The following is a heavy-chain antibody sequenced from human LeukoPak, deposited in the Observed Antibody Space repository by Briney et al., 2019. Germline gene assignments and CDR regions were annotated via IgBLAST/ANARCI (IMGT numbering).Heavy chain of an antibody. D-gene: IGHD3-9*01. J-gene: IGHJ6*03. CDR3: AKDSSRIRITIFRVHYYYYMDV. CDR2: ISYDGSNK. Sequence: PGGSLRLSCAASGFTFSSYGMHWVRQAPGKGLEWVAVISYDGSNKYYADSVKGRFTISRDNSKNTLYLQMNSLRAEDTAVYYCAKDSSRIRITIFRVHYYYYMDVWGKGTTVTVSS. V-gene: IGHV3-30*18. CDR1: GFTFSSYG.